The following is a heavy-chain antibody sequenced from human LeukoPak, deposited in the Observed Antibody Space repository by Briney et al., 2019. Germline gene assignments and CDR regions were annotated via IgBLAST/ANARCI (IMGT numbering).Heavy chain of an antibody. V-gene: IGHV4-4*09. J-gene: IGHJ4*02. CDR2: IYSRGST. Sequence: SETLSLTCIVSGDPISNYYWSWIRQPPGKGLEWIGYIYSRGSTNYNPSLKSRVTISVDTSKNQVSLKLTSVTAADTAVYYCARHAPTGTPTIFDYWGQGNPGHRLL. CDR1: GDPISNYY. CDR3: ARHAPTGTPTIFDY. D-gene: IGHD1-1*01.